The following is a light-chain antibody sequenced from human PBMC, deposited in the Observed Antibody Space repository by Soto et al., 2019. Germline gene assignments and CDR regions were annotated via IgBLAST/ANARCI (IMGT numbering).Light chain of an antibody. V-gene: IGKV3-15*01. CDR1: QSVSGN. CDR3: QQYNNWPRT. Sequence: EIVMTQSPAPLSVSPGEIATLSGTSTQSVSGNLAGYQQKPGQAPRLLIYGASTRATGIPARFSGSGSGTEFTLTISSLQSEDFAVYYCQQYNNWPRTFGQGTKVEIK. J-gene: IGKJ1*01. CDR2: GAS.